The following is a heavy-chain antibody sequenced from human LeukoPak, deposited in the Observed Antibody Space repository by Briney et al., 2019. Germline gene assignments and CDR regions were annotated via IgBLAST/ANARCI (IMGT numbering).Heavy chain of an antibody. CDR1: AYSISSAYY. CDR2: IYHSGST. CDR3: YYYGSGSYGSY. Sequence: PSETLSLTCTVSAYSISSAYYWGWIRHPPGKGLEWIGSIYHSGSTYYNPSLKSRVTISEDTSKNQFSLKLRSVTAADTAVYYCYYYGSGSYGSYWGQGTLVTVSS. J-gene: IGHJ4*02. V-gene: IGHV4-38-2*02. D-gene: IGHD3-10*01.